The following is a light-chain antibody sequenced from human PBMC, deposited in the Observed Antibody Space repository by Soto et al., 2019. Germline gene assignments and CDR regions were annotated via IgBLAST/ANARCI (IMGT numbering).Light chain of an antibody. Sequence: DIQMTQSPSTLSASVGDRVTITCRASQSINSWLAWYQQKPGKAPGLLIYMASTLESGVPSRFSGSGSGTEYTLTISSLQPDDFATYYCQQSNSFPYTFGQGTNLEI. J-gene: IGKJ2*01. CDR2: MAS. CDR1: QSINSW. CDR3: QQSNSFPYT. V-gene: IGKV1-5*03.